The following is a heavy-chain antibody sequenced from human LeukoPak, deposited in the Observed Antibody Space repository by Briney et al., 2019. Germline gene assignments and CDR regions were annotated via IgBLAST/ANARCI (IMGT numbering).Heavy chain of an antibody. D-gene: IGHD5-24*01. CDR2: INPNSGGT. Sequence: GASVKVSCKASGYTFTDYYMHWVRQAPGQGLEWMGWINPNSGGTNYAQKFQGRVTMTRDTSISTAYMELSRLRSDDTAVYYCARANPGQDGYNWGVFDYWGQGTLVTVSS. CDR1: GYTFTDYY. CDR3: ARANPGQDGYNWGVFDY. V-gene: IGHV1-2*02. J-gene: IGHJ4*02.